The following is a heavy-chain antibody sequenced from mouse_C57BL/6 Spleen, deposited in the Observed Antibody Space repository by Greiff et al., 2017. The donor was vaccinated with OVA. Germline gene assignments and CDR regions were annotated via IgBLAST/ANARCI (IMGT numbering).Heavy chain of an antibody. CDR3: ARLHYYEGYFDV. Sequence: QVQLQQPGAELVRPGSSVKLSCKASGYTFTSYWMDWVKQRPGQGLEWIGNIYPSDSETHYNQKFKDKATLTVDKSSSTAYMQLGSLTSEDSAVYYCARLHYYEGYFDVWGTGTTVTVSS. CDR1: GYTFTSYW. CDR2: IYPSDSET. J-gene: IGHJ1*03. D-gene: IGHD1-2*01. V-gene: IGHV1-61*01.